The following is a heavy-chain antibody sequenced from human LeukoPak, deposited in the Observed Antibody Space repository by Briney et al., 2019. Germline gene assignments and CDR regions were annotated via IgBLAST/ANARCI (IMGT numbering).Heavy chain of an antibody. CDR1: GFTFSTYG. V-gene: IGHV3-23*01. J-gene: IGHJ4*02. Sequence: PGGSLRLSCAASGFTFSTYGMTWVRQAPGKGLEWVSAISGSAATTFYVDSVKGRFTISRDNSKNTLYLQMNSLRAEDTAVYYCAKRGPGSPQSGKYYFDYWGQGTLVTVSS. D-gene: IGHD3-10*01. CDR2: ISGSAATT. CDR3: AKRGPGSPQSGKYYFDY.